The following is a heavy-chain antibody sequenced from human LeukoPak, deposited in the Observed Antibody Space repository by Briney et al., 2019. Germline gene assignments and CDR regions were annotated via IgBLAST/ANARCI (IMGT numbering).Heavy chain of an antibody. Sequence: GGSLRLSCAASGFTFSDYYMSWIRKAPGKGLEWVSYISSSGSTIYYADSVKGRFTISRDNAKNSLYLQMNSLRAEDTAVYYCASLLRGIVGDAFDIWGQGTMVTVSS. D-gene: IGHD1-26*01. CDR1: GFTFSDYY. V-gene: IGHV3-11*01. CDR2: ISSSGSTI. CDR3: ASLLRGIVGDAFDI. J-gene: IGHJ3*02.